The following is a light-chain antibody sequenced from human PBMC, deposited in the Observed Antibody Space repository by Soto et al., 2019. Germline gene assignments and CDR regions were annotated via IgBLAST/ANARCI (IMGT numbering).Light chain of an antibody. V-gene: IGKV3-11*01. Sequence: EIVLTHSPATLSLSPGERATPSARASQSVSSYLAWYQQKPGQAPRLLIYDASNRATGIPARFSGSGSGTDFTLTISSLEPEDFAVYYCQQRSNWPPITFGQGTRLEIK. CDR2: DAS. J-gene: IGKJ5*01. CDR3: QQRSNWPPIT. CDR1: QSVSSY.